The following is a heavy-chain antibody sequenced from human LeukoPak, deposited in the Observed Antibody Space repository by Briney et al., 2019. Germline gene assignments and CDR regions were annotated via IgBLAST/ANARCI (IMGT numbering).Heavy chain of an antibody. CDR3: AGEMATGEGYFDL. J-gene: IGHJ2*01. CDR1: GGSFSGYY. CDR2: INHSGST. D-gene: IGHD5-24*01. Sequence: SETLSLTCAVYGGSFSGYYWSWIRQPPGKGLEWIGEINHSGSTNYNPSLKSRVTISVDTSKNQFSLKLRSVTAADTAVYYCAGEMATGEGYFDLWGRGTLVTVSS. V-gene: IGHV4-34*01.